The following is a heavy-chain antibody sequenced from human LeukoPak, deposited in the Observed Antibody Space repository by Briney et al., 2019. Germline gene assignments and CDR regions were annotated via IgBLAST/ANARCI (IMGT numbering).Heavy chain of an antibody. J-gene: IGHJ4*02. CDR3: ARDYFDSGSYFDH. D-gene: IGHD3-10*01. CDR1: GFSLTTREMR. CDR2: IDWDDDK. Sequence: SGPALVKPTQTLTLTCTFSGFSLTTREMRVSWIRQPPGRALEWLARIDWDDDKFYSTSPKTRLTISKDTSKNQVVLTMTNMDPVDTATYYCARDYFDSGSYFDHWGQGTLVTVSS. V-gene: IGHV2-70*04.